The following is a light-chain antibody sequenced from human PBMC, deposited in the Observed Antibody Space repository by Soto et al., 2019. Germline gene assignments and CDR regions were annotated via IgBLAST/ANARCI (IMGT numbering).Light chain of an antibody. V-gene: IGKV1-5*01. Sequence: IHMTQSPSTLSASVGYRVTITCRASQTISSWLAWYQQKPGKAPKLLIYHASSLESGVPSRFSGSGSGTEFTLTISSLQPDDFATYYCQQYNLYPETFGQGTKVDIK. CDR3: QQYNLYPET. CDR1: QTISSW. CDR2: HAS. J-gene: IGKJ1*01.